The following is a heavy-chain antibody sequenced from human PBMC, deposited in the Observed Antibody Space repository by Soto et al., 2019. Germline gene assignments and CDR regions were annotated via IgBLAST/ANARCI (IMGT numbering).Heavy chain of an antibody. CDR3: ARSGRRSVGITIFGVVTQMDV. Sequence: GESLKISCQGSGYSFTSYWIGWVRQMPGKGLEWMGIIYPGDSDTRYSPSFQGQVTISADKSISTAYLQWSSLKASDTAMYYCARSGRRSVGITIFGVVTQMDVWGKGTTVTVSS. J-gene: IGHJ6*04. CDR2: IYPGDSDT. D-gene: IGHD3-3*01. V-gene: IGHV5-51*01. CDR1: GYSFTSYW.